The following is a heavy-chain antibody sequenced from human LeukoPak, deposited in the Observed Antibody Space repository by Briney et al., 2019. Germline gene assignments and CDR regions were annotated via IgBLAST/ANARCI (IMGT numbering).Heavy chain of an antibody. D-gene: IGHD3-3*01. CDR1: GFTFSSYA. V-gene: IGHV3-23*01. CDR2: ISNTGGST. CDR3: AKEEGAEYFWSGSYYFHH. Sequence: GGSLRLSCAASGFTFSSYAMSWVRQAPGKGLEWVSGISNTGGSTYYADSVKGRFTISRDNSKNTLYLQMKSLRVEDTAVYYCAKEEGAEYFWSGSYYFHHWGQGTLVTVSS. J-gene: IGHJ4*02.